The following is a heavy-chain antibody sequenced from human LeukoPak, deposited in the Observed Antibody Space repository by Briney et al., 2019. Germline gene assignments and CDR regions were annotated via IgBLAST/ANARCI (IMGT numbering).Heavy chain of an antibody. CDR1: GGSVSSGSYY. J-gene: IGHJ4*02. D-gene: IGHD3-3*02. CDR3: ARDPPLSFKYFDY. Sequence: SETLSLTCTVSGGSVSSGSYYWSWIRQPPGKGLEWIGYIYYSGSTNYNPSLKSRVTISVDTSKNQFSLRLSSVTAADTAVYYCARDPPLSFKYFDYWGQGTLVTVSS. V-gene: IGHV4-61*01. CDR2: IYYSGST.